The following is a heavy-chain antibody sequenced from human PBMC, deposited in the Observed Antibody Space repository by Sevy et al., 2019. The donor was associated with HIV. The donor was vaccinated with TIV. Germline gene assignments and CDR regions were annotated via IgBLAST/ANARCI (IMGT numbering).Heavy chain of an antibody. D-gene: IGHD3-16*02. J-gene: IGHJ4*02. CDR3: ATGITFGGVISYYFDY. V-gene: IGHV1-24*01. Sequence: ASVKVSCKVSGYTLTELSMHWVRQAPGKGLEWMGGFDPEDGETIYAQRFQGRVTMTEDTSTDTAYMELSSLRSEDTAVYYCATGITFGGVISYYFDYWGQGTLVTVSS. CDR2: FDPEDGET. CDR1: GYTLTELS.